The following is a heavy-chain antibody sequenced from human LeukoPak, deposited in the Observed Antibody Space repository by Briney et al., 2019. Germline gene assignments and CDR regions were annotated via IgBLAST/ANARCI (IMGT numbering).Heavy chain of an antibody. V-gene: IGHV3-23*01. CDR3: AKDQTYYYDSSGYW. D-gene: IGHD3-22*01. CDR1: GFTFSTYA. CDR2: ISDSGIST. J-gene: IGHJ4*02. Sequence: GGSLRLSCAASGFTFSTYAMSWVRQAPGKGLEWVSAISDSGISTYYADSVKGRFTISRDNSKNALYLQMNSLRAEDTAVYYCAKDQTYYYDSSGYWWGQGTLVTVSS.